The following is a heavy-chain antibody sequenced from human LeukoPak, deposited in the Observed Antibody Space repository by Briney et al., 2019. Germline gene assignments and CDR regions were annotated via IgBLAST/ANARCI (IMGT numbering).Heavy chain of an antibody. CDR1: GFTVSSNY. V-gene: IGHV3-53*01. J-gene: IGHJ6*03. Sequence: GGSLRLSCAASGFTVSSNYMSWVRQAPGKGPEWVSVIYSGCSTYYADSVKGRFTISRDNAKNSLSLQMNSLRAEDTAVYYCARDPYNGSYGDDYYYYMDVWGKGTTVTISS. CDR2: IYSGCST. CDR3: ARDPYNGSYGDDYYYYMDV. D-gene: IGHD1-26*01.